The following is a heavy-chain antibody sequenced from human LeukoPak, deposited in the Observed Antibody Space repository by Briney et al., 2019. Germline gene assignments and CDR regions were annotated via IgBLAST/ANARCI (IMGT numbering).Heavy chain of an antibody. CDR1: GFTFSSYA. CDR3: AKQSYARSLGE. D-gene: IGHD2-8*01. V-gene: IGHV3-23*01. J-gene: IGHJ4*02. CDR2: LSGSGGST. Sequence: GGSLRLSCAASGFTFSSYAMSWVRQAPGKGLEWVSALSGSGGSTYYADFVKGRFTISRDNSKNTLYLQMNSLRAEDTAVYYCAKQSYARSLGEGGPGTLVSVSS.